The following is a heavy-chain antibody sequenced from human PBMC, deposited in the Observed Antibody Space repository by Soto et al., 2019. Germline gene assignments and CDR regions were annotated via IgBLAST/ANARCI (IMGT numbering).Heavy chain of an antibody. CDR3: ARVRSRAVVNLYFDY. CDR1: GFTFSSYG. J-gene: IGHJ4*02. CDR2: IWYDGSNK. D-gene: IGHD2-15*01. V-gene: IGHV3-33*01. Sequence: PGGSLRLSCAASGFTFSSYGMHWVRQAPGKGLEWVAVIWYDGSNKYYADSVKGRFTISRDNSKNTLYLQTNSLRAEDTAVYYCARVRSRAVVNLYFDYWGQGTLVTVSS.